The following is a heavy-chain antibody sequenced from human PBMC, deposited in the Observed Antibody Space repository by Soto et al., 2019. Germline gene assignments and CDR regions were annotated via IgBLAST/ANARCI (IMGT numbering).Heavy chain of an antibody. Sequence: GGSLRLSCVGSGFTFSNYEMTWVRQAPGKGPQWVSYISSGGGSKYFAAPVKGRVSISRDNAKNSLFLDMNNLRGEDTALYYCAKDKGYQLLAQFDYWAQGTLVTVSS. CDR3: AKDKGYQLLAQFDY. V-gene: IGHV3-48*03. CDR2: ISSGGGSK. D-gene: IGHD2-2*01. CDR1: GFTFSNYE. J-gene: IGHJ4*02.